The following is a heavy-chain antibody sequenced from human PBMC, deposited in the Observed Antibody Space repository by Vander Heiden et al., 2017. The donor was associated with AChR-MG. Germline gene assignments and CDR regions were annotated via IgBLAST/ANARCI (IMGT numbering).Heavy chain of an antibody. J-gene: IGHJ6*02. Sequence: QVQLVESGGGVVQPGRSLRLSCAASGFTFSSYGMHWVRQAPGKGLEWVAVISYDGSNKYYADSVKGRFTISRDNSKNTLYLQMNSLRAEDTAVYYCAKDIYYGSGSRRGMDVWGQGTTVTVSS. CDR2: ISYDGSNK. CDR3: AKDIYYGSGSRRGMDV. V-gene: IGHV3-30*18. CDR1: GFTFSSYG. D-gene: IGHD3-10*01.